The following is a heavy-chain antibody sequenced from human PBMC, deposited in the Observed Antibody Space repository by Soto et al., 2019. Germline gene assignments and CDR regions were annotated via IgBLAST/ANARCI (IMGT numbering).Heavy chain of an antibody. CDR1: GGSLSSYY. Sequence: QVQLQQWGAGLLKPSETLSLTCAVYGGSLSSYYWSWVRHLPGKGLERIGDIKHSGSTNYNPSLKSRVTISLDTSKNHFSLKLTSVTAADTAVYYCARSLPIFDFWGQGTLVTVSS. CDR3: ARSLPIFDF. CDR2: IKHSGST. J-gene: IGHJ4*02. V-gene: IGHV4-34*01.